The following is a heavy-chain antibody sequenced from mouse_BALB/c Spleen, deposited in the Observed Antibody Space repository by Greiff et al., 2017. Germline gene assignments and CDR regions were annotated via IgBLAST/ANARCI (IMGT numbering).Heavy chain of an antibody. V-gene: IGHV14-3*02. CDR3: ARENYEMDY. J-gene: IGHJ4*01. Sequence: EVKVVESGAELVKPGASVKLSCTASGFNIKDTYMHWVKQRPEQGLEWIGRIDPANGNTKYDPKFQGKATITADTSSNTAYLQLSSLTSEDTAVYYCARENYEMDYWGQGTSVTVSS. CDR1: GFNIKDTY. CDR2: IDPANGNT.